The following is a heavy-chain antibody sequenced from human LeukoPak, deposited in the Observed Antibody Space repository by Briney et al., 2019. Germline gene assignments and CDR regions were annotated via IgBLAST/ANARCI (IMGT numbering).Heavy chain of an antibody. CDR1: GFTFSSYA. CDR2: ISYDGSNK. V-gene: IGHV3-30-3*01. Sequence: GGSLRLSCAASGFTFSSYAMHWVRQAPGEGLEWVAVISYDGSNKYYADSVKGRFTISRDNSKNTLYLQMNSLRAEDTAVYYCARDGVYSYGYYFDYWGQGTLVTVSS. D-gene: IGHD5-18*01. CDR3: ARDGVYSYGYYFDY. J-gene: IGHJ4*02.